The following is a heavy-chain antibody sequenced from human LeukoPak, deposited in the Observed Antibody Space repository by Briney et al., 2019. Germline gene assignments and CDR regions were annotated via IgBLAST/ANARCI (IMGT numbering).Heavy chain of an antibody. Sequence: PGGSLRLSCAASGFTFSSYAMSWVRQAPGKGLEWVSAISRSGGSTYSADSVKSRFTISRDNSKNTEYMQITRLRSEDTAGEYSAKDGNDYKFYYGMDVWGQGATVTVSS. CDR1: GFTFSSYA. CDR3: AKDGNDYKFYYGMDV. CDR2: ISRSGGST. V-gene: IGHV3-23*01. D-gene: IGHD4-11*01. J-gene: IGHJ6*02.